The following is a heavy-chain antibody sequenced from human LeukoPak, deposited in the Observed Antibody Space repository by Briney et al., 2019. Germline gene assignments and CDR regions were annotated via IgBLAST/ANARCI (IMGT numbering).Heavy chain of an antibody. CDR3: ATTLYGDYVHYYYGMDV. V-gene: IGHV3-66*01. Sequence: GGSLRLSCAASGFTVSSNYMSWVRQAPGKGLEWVSVIYSGGSAYYADSVKGRFTISRDNSKNTLYLQMNSLRAEDTAVYYCATTLYGDYVHYYYGMDVWGQGTTVTVSS. D-gene: IGHD4-17*01. CDR1: GFTVSSNY. CDR2: IYSGGSA. J-gene: IGHJ6*02.